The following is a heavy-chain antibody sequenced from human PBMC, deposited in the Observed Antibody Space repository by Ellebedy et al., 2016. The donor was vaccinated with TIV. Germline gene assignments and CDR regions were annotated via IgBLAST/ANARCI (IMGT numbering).Heavy chain of an antibody. CDR3: ANSPPLAFGVNSLDV. CDR2: LYRGGST. J-gene: IGHJ6*02. V-gene: IGHV3-53*01. D-gene: IGHD4-23*01. CDR1: GSAVSSND. Sequence: GGSLRLSCAASGSAVSSNDMSWVRQAPGKGLEWVSILYRGGSTYYADSVKGRFSISRDNSKNTLNLQMNSLRAEDTAVYYCANSPPLAFGVNSLDVWGQGTTVTVSS.